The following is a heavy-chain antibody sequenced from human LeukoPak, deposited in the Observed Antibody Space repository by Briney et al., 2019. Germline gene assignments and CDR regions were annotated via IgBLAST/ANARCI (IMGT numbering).Heavy chain of an antibody. CDR3: ARDAIWSGYYAETH. J-gene: IGHJ4*02. D-gene: IGHD3-3*01. CDR2: ISSSGSTI. V-gene: IGHV3-11*01. CDR1: GFTFSDYY. Sequence: GGSLRLSCAASGFTFSDYYMSWIRQAPGKGLEWVSYISSSGSTIYYADSVKGRFTISRDKAKNSLYLQMNSLRAEDTAVYYCARDAIWSGYYAETHWGQGTLVTVSS.